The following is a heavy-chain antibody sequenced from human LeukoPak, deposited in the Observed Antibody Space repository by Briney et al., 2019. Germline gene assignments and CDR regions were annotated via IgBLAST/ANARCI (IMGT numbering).Heavy chain of an antibody. V-gene: IGHV4-59*08. Sequence: SETLSLTCSVSGNSISSYYWSWIRQPPGKGLEWIGYIYYNVSTNYNPSLKSRVTISVDESKNHFSLKLSSVTAADTAVYYCARLRAPFLYYWGQGMLVTVSS. J-gene: IGHJ4*02. CDR3: ARLRAPFLYY. CDR1: GNSISSYY. D-gene: IGHD3-3*01. CDR2: IYYNVST.